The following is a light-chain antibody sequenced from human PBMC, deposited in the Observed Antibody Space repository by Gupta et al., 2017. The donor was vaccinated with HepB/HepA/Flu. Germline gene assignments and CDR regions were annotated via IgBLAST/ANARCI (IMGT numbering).Light chain of an antibody. CDR2: DVS. V-gene: IGLV2-14*03. Sequence: QSVLTRPASVSGSPGPSITISCTGTSNDVYNSNYVSWYQHHPGKGPKLIIYDVSNRPSGVSTRFSGSRSGNTAALTISGLQGEDEADYYCGSYTINTTSFIFGTGTKVTVL. CDR3: GSYTINTTSFI. CDR1: SNDVYNSNY. J-gene: IGLJ1*01.